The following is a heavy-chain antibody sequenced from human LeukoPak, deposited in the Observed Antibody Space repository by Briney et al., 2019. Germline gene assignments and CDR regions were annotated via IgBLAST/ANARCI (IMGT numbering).Heavy chain of an antibody. D-gene: IGHD3-22*01. CDR2: ISGSGGST. CDR3: AKNSDYYDSSGPYYFDY. Sequence: GGSLGLSCAASGFTFSSYAMSWVRQAPGKGLEWVSAISGSGGSTYYADSVKGRFTISRDNSKNTLYLQMNSLRAEDTAVYYCAKNSDYYDSSGPYYFDYWGQGTLVTVSS. CDR1: GFTFSSYA. V-gene: IGHV3-23*01. J-gene: IGHJ4*02.